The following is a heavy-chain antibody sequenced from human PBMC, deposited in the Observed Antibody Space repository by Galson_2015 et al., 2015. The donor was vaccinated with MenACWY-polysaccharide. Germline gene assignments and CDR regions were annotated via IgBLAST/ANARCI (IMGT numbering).Heavy chain of an antibody. CDR1: GFTFSNYG. J-gene: IGHJ4*02. D-gene: IGHD6-19*01. Sequence: SLRLSCAASGFTFSNYGIHWVRQAPGKGLEWVAFISYDGSDEYYADSVKGRFTISRDNSKNTLYLQMNSLSAEDTAVYYCAKDRQWLAKIFDCSGQGTLFTVSS. CDR2: ISYDGSDE. V-gene: IGHV3-30*18. CDR3: AKDRQWLAKIFDC.